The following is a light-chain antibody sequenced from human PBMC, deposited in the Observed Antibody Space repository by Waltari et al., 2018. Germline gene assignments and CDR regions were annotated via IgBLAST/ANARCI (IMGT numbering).Light chain of an antibody. J-gene: IGKJ1*01. CDR3: QNHERLPAT. Sequence: VLTQSPRTLSLAPAERATLSCRASQSINRDLAWYQQKPGQAPRLLIYAASSGASGTPDRFSGSGSGTDFSLTISRLEPDDFAVYYCQNHERLPATFGQGTKVEIK. CDR1: QSINRD. CDR2: AAS. V-gene: IGKV3-20*01.